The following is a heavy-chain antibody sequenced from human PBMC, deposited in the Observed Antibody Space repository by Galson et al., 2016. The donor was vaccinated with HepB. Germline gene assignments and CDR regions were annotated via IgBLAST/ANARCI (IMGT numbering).Heavy chain of an antibody. CDR2: ISGSGGST. V-gene: IGHV3-23*01. CDR3: ARDGLRWSPVEYFNP. Sequence: SLRLSCAASGFTFSSFCMSWVRQAPGKGLEWVSLISGSGGSTAYADSAKGRFIISRDNSNNTLYLQMNSLRAEDTAVYYCARDGLRWSPVEYFNPWGQGTLVTVSS. J-gene: IGHJ1*01. D-gene: IGHD1-26*01. CDR1: GFTFSSFC.